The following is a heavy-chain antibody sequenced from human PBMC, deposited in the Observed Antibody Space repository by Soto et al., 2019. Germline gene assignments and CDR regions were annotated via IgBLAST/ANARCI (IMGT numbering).Heavy chain of an antibody. D-gene: IGHD6-19*01. V-gene: IGHV3-23*01. CDR2: ISGSGDST. Sequence: EVQLLESGGGLVQPGGSLRLSCAASGFTFSSYAMSWVRQAPGKGLEWVSVISGSGDSTYYADSAKGRFTISRDNSKNTLYLQMNSLSAEDTAVYYCARRTSGWYLDYWGQGTLVTVSS. CDR3: ARRTSGWYLDY. J-gene: IGHJ4*02. CDR1: GFTFSSYA.